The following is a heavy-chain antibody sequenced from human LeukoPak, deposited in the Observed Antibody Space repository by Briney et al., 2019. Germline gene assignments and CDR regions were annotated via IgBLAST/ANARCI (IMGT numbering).Heavy chain of an antibody. J-gene: IGHJ4*02. D-gene: IGHD3-10*01. Sequence: GGSLRLSCAASGFTFSSYAMSWVRQAPGKGREWVSAISGSGGSTYYADSVKGRFTISRDNSKNTLYLQMNSLRAEDTAVYYCANFQYGYFGYWGQGTLVTVSS. CDR3: ANFQYGYFGY. V-gene: IGHV3-23*01. CDR1: GFTFSSYA. CDR2: ISGSGGST.